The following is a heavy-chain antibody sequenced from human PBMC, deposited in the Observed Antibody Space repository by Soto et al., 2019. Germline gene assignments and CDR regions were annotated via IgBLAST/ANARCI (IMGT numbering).Heavy chain of an antibody. CDR1: GFTFSVYA. D-gene: IGHD2-21*02. V-gene: IGHV3-23*01. CDR3: ASLGVGDWANYYYYYGMDV. J-gene: IGHJ6*02. Sequence: GWSLRLSCAAAGFTFSVYAMTWVRQAPGKGLEWVSAVTANGGSTYSADSVKGRFTISRDNPKNTLFLQMNSLRAEDTAVYYCASLGVGDWANYYYYYGMDVWGQGTTGTVAS. CDR2: VTANGGST.